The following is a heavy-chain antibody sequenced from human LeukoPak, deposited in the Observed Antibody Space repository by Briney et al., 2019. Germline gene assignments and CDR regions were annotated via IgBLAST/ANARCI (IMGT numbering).Heavy chain of an antibody. D-gene: IGHD3-3*01. CDR1: GFTFSSYA. J-gene: IGHJ6*02. CDR3: ARELYYDFWSGYSPRYYGMDV. CDR2: ISGSGGST. V-gene: IGHV3-23*01. Sequence: GGSLRLSCAASGFTFSSYAMSWVRQAPGKGLEWVSAISGSGGSTYYADSVKGRFTISRDNSKNTLYLQMNSLRAEDTAVYYCARELYYDFWSGYSPRYYGMDVWGQGTTVTVSS.